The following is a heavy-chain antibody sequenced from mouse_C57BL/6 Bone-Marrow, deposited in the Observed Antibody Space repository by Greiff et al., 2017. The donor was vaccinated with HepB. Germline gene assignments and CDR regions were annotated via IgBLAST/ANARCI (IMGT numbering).Heavy chain of an antibody. CDR1: GFTFSSYA. CDR2: ISSGGDYI. D-gene: IGHD1-1*01. CDR3: TRDRDGSSYWYFDV. Sequence: EVKLVESGAGLVKPGGSLKLSCAASGFTFSSYAMSWVRQTPEKRLEWVAYISSGGDYIYYADTVKGRFTISRDNARNTLYLQMSSLKSEDTAMYYCTRDRDGSSYWYFDVWGTGTTVTVSS. J-gene: IGHJ1*03. V-gene: IGHV5-9-1*02.